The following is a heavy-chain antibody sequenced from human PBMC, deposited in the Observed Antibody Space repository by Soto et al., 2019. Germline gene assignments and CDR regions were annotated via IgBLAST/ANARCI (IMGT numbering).Heavy chain of an antibody. CDR3: ARIDYGDYDRFSGSESYYYYYMDV. D-gene: IGHD4-17*01. J-gene: IGHJ6*03. CDR1: GGSISSSSYY. Sequence: KPSETLSLTCTVSGGSISSSSYYWGWIRQPPGKGLEWIGSIYYSGSTYYNPSLKSRVTISVDTSKNQFSLKLSSVTAADTAVYYCARIDYGDYDRFSGSESYYYYYMDVWGKGTTVTVSS. V-gene: IGHV4-39*01. CDR2: IYYSGST.